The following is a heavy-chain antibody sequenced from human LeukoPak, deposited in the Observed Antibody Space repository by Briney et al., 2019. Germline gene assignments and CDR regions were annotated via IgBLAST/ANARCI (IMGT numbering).Heavy chain of an antibody. CDR2: IRSKAYGGTT. CDR3: TRASSGSYPRFYFQH. V-gene: IGHV3-49*03. Sequence: GGSLRLSCTASGLTFGDYAMSWFRQAPGKGLEWVGFIRSKAYGGTTEYAASVKGRFTISRDDSKSIAYLQMNSLKTEDTAVYYCTRASSGSYPRFYFQHWGQGTLVTVSS. J-gene: IGHJ1*01. D-gene: IGHD1-26*01. CDR1: GLTFGDYA.